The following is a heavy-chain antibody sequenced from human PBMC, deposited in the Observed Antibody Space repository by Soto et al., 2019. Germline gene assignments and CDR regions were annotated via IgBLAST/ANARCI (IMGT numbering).Heavy chain of an antibody. J-gene: IGHJ6*03. D-gene: IGHD5-12*01. CDR1: GGSFSGYY. V-gene: IGHV4-34*01. CDR3: ARGNTRGYSGYDPYYYMDV. Sequence: SETLSLTCAVYGGSFSGYYWSWIRQPPGKGLEWIGEINHSGSTNYNPSLKSRVTISVDTSKNQFSLKLSSVTAADTAVYYCARGNTRGYSGYDPYYYMDVWGKGTTVTVSS. CDR2: INHSGST.